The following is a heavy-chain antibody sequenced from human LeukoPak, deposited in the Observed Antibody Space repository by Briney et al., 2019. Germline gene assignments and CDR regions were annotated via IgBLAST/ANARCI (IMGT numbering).Heavy chain of an antibody. Sequence: PGGSLRLSCAGSGFTFSDYYMTWIRQAPGKGLEWISYISSSDNTKWYADSVKGRFTISRDNAKNSMSLQMNSLRAEDTAVYYCARDGRGNYHLDLWGQGTLVTVSS. CDR2: ISSSDNTK. J-gene: IGHJ4*02. D-gene: IGHD1-26*01. CDR3: ARDGRGNYHLDL. V-gene: IGHV3-11*01. CDR1: GFTFSDYY.